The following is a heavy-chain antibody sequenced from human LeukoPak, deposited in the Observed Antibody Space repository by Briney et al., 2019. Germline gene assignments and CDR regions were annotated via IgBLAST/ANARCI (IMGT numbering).Heavy chain of an antibody. Sequence: GGSLRLSCAASGFTFSSYDMHWVRQATGKGLEWVSAIGTAGDTYYPGSVKGRFTISRENAKNSLYLQMNSLRAGDTAVYYCARSTQSYDSSGYYYYPPWYFDLWGRGTLVTVSS. CDR2: IGTAGDT. D-gene: IGHD3-22*01. CDR1: GFTFSSYD. CDR3: ARSTQSYDSSGYYYYPPWYFDL. J-gene: IGHJ2*01. V-gene: IGHV3-13*01.